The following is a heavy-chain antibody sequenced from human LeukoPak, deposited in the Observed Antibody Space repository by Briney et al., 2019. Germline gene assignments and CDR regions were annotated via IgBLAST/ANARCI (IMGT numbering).Heavy chain of an antibody. CDR3: ARRGSSGWYPYRFDY. CDR2: INHSGST. V-gene: IGHV4-34*01. J-gene: IGHJ4*02. D-gene: IGHD6-19*01. Sequence: PSETLSLTCAVYGGSFSGYYWSWIRQPPGKGLEWIGEINHSGSTNYNPSLKSRVTISVDTSKNQFSLKLSSVTAADTAVYYCARRGSSGWYPYRFDYWGQGTLVTVSS. CDR1: GGSFSGYY.